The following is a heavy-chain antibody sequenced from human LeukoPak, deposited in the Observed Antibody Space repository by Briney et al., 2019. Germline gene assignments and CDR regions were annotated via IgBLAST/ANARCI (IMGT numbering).Heavy chain of an antibody. CDR3: ARVPGAYGSGTYYV. J-gene: IGHJ4*02. Sequence: PGGSLRLSCAASGFTFSSYAMSWVRQAPGKGLEWVSVIYSGGTTDYVDSVKGRFTISRDNSKNTLFLQMNSLRAEDTAVYYCARVPGAYGSGTYYVWGQGTRVTVSS. CDR2: IYSGGTT. D-gene: IGHD3-10*01. V-gene: IGHV3-53*01. CDR1: GFTFSSYA.